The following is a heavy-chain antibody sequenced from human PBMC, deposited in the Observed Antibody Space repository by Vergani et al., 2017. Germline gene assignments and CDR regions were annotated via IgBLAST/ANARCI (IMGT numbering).Heavy chain of an antibody. D-gene: IGHD5-18*01. Sequence: QVQLVQSGAEVKKPGASVKVSCKASGYTFTSYDINWVRQATGQGLEWMGWMNPNSGNTGYAQKFQGRVTITADESTSTAYMELSSLRSEDTAVYYCARDPAMVSILYYYGMDVWGQGTTVTVSS. CDR2: MNPNSGNT. CDR3: ARDPAMVSILYYYGMDV. J-gene: IGHJ6*02. CDR1: GYTFTSYD. V-gene: IGHV1-8*01.